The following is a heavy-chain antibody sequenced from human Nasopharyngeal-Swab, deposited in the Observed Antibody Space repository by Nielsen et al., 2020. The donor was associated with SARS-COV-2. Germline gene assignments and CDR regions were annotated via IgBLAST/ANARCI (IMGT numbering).Heavy chain of an antibody. D-gene: IGHD5-24*01. J-gene: IGHJ5*02. CDR3: ASPVEMSTT. CDR2: IIPILGIP. V-gene: IGHV1-69*02. Sequence: WVRQAPGQGLEWMGRIIPILGIPNYAQKFQGRLTITADTSTTTAYMELNSLRSEDTAVYYCASPVEMSTTWGQGTLVTVSS.